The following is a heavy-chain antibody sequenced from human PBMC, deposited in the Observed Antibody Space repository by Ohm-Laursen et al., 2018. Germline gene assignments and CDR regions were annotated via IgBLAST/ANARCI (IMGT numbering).Heavy chain of an antibody. Sequence: ASVKVSCKSSGYTFTSYGISWVRQAPGQGLEWMGWISAYNGNTKYPQNFQGRITMTADTSTSTAYMELRSLRSEDTAVYYYAREGYYGVGGIYDSSGYYTYNGMDVWGQGTTVTVSS. CDR2: ISAYNGNT. V-gene: IGHV1-18*01. D-gene: IGHD3-22*01. CDR1: GYTFTSYG. CDR3: AREGYYGVGGIYDSSGYYTYNGMDV. J-gene: IGHJ6*02.